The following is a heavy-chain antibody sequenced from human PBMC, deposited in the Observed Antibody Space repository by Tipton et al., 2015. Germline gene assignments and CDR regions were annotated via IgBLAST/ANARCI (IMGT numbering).Heavy chain of an antibody. D-gene: IGHD2-15*01. CDR2: ISSSTSII. Sequence: SLRLSCAASRFTFNRSSMNWVRQAPGKGLEWVSYISSSTSIIYYADSVKGRFTISRDNAKNSLYLQMNSLRDEDTAVYYCAKVGGWSRSGMDVWGQGPTVAVSS. V-gene: IGHV3-48*02. CDR1: RFTFNRSS. J-gene: IGHJ6*02. CDR3: AKVGGWSRSGMDV.